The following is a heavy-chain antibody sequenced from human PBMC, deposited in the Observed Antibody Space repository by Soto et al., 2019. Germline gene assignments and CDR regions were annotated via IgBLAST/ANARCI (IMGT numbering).Heavy chain of an antibody. J-gene: IGHJ4*02. D-gene: IGHD6-13*01. CDR2: INPSGGST. CDR3: AREAEDFDY. CDR1: GYTFTNYH. V-gene: IGHV1-46*01. Sequence: ASVKVSCKAFGYTFTNYHIHWVRQTPGQGLEWMGIINPSGGSTNYAEKFQGRVTMTRDTSASTVYMELTSLRYEDTAVYYCAREAEDFDYWGQGTLVTVSS.